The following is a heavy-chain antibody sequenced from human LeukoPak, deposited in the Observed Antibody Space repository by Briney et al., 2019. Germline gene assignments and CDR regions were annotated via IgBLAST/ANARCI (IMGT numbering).Heavy chain of an antibody. CDR1: GGSISSSSYY. J-gene: IGHJ6*02. Sequence: SETLSLTCTVSGGSISSSSYYWGWIRQPPGKGLEWIGSIYYSGSTYYNPSLKRRVTISADTSKNQFSLKLSSVTAADTAVYYCARHSGTMSDKGYYTIDVWGQGTTVTVSS. V-gene: IGHV4-39*01. CDR3: ARHSGTMSDKGYYTIDV. CDR2: IYYSGST. D-gene: IGHD3-22*01.